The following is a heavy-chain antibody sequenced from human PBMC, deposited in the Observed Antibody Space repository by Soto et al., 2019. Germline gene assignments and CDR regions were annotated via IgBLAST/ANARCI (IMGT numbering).Heavy chain of an antibody. CDR2: ISTSRSYT. V-gene: IGHV3-11*05. CDR1: GFMFSDYY. Sequence: QVQLVESGGGLVKPGGSLRLSCAASGFMFSDYYMSWIRQAPGKGLEWVSYISTSRSYTNYADSVKGRFTISTDNAKNSLYLQMNSLRAEDTAVYFCARVQGAPPEYLDYWGQGSLVIVSS. J-gene: IGHJ4*02. D-gene: IGHD1-26*01. CDR3: ARVQGAPPEYLDY.